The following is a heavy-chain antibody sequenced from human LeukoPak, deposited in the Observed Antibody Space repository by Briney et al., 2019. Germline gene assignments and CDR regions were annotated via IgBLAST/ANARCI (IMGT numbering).Heavy chain of an antibody. V-gene: IGHV1-46*01. CDR3: ARVLRTGDDY. J-gene: IGHJ4*02. CDR1: GYTFTSYY. D-gene: IGHD3/OR15-3a*01. CDR2: INPSGGST. Sequence: ASVKVSCKASGYTFTSYYMHWVRQAPGQGLEWMGIINPSGGSTSYAQKFQGRVTITRNTSTSTVYMELSSLRSEDTAAYYCARVLRTGDDYWGQGTLVTVSS.